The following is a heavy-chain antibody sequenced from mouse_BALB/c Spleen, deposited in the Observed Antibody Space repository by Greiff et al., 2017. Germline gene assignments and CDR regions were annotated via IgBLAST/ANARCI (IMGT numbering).Heavy chain of an antibody. D-gene: IGHD1-1*01. J-gene: IGHJ2*01. CDR3: ADITTVVATDY. CDR1: GFNIKDTY. V-gene: IGHV14-3*02. CDR2: IDPANGNT. Sequence: GQLKQSGAELVKPGASVKLSCTASGFNIKDTYMHWVKQRPEQGLEWIGRIDPANGNTKYDPKFQGKATITADTSSNTAYLQLSSLTSEDTAVYYCADITTVVATDYWGQGTTLTVSS.